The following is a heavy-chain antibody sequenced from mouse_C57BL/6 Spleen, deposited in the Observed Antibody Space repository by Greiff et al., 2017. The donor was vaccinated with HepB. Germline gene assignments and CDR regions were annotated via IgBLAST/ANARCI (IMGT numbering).Heavy chain of an antibody. V-gene: IGHV5-17*01. CDR3: ARHYGSSYGGWFAY. J-gene: IGHJ3*01. CDR2: ISSGSSTI. D-gene: IGHD1-1*01. Sequence: EVQGVESGGGLVKPGGSLKLSCAASGFTFSDYGMHWVRQAPEKGLEWVAYISSGSSTIYYADTVKGRFTISRDNAKNTLFLQMTSLRSEDTAMYYCARHYGSSYGGWFAYWGQGTLVTVSA. CDR1: GFTFSDYG.